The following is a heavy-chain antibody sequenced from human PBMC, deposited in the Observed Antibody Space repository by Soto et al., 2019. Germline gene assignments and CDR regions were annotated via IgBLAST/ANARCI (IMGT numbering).Heavy chain of an antibody. CDR1: GFTFSTYG. V-gene: IGHV3-30*03. D-gene: IGHD6-13*01. CDR3: AAAMIAAAFDY. Sequence: QVQLVESGGGVVQPGRSLRLSCAASGFTFSTYGMHWVRQAPGKGLEWVAVISYDGSHKYYADSVKGRFTISRDNSKNTLYLQMNSLRAEDTAVYYCAAAMIAAAFDYWGQGTLVTVSS. CDR2: ISYDGSHK. J-gene: IGHJ4*02.